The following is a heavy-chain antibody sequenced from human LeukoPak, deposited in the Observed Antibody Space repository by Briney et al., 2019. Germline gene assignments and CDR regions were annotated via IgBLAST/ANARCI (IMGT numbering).Heavy chain of an antibody. CDR3: ARDPSYYDSSGRYYYYMDV. J-gene: IGHJ6*03. D-gene: IGHD3-22*01. V-gene: IGHV3-21*01. CDR2: ISSSSSYI. CDR1: GFTFSSYS. Sequence: GGSLRLSCAASGFTFSSYSMNWVRHAPGKGLEWVSSISSSSSYIYYADSVKGRFTISRDNAKNSLYLQMNSLRAEDTAVYYCARDPSYYDSSGRYYYYMDVWGKGTTVTVSS.